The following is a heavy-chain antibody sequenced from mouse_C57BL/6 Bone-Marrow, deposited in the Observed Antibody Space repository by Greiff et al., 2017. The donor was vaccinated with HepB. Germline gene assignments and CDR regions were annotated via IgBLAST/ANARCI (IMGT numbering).Heavy chain of an antibody. D-gene: IGHD1-1*01. V-gene: IGHV1-62-2*01. Sequence: QVHLKQSGAELVKPGASVKLSCKASGYTFTEYTIHWVKQRSGQGLEWIGWFYPGSGSIKYNEKFKDKATLTEDKSSSTAYMQLNSLTSEDSAVFFCARRTTVGYFDVWGTGTTVTVSS. CDR1: GYTFTEYT. J-gene: IGHJ1*03. CDR3: ARRTTVGYFDV. CDR2: FYPGSGSI.